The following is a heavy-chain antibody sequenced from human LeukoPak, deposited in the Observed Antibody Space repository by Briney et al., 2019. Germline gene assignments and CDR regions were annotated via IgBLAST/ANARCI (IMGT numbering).Heavy chain of an antibody. Sequence: GGSLRLSCAASGFTFSDYYMSWIRQAPGKGLEWVSYISSSGSTIYYADSVKGRFTISRDNAKNSLYLQMNSLRAEDTAVYCCAREHVDTATGYFDYWGQGTLVTVSS. CDR3: AREHVDTATGYFDY. CDR1: GFTFSDYY. J-gene: IGHJ4*02. CDR2: ISSSGSTI. D-gene: IGHD5-18*01. V-gene: IGHV3-11*01.